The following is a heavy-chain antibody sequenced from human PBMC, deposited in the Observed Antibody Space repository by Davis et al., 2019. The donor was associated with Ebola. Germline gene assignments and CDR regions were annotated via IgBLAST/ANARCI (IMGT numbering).Heavy chain of an antibody. CDR2: VNQSGGA. J-gene: IGHJ4*02. Sequence: SETLSLTCAVYGGSFSGFYWTWIRQSPGKGLEWIGEVNQSGGASYNPSLKSRVTISLDKSKNQFSLKLNSVTAADTAVYYCATDYGASWGQGTLVTVSP. D-gene: IGHD4-17*01. V-gene: IGHV4-34*01. CDR3: ATDYGAS. CDR1: GGSFSGFY.